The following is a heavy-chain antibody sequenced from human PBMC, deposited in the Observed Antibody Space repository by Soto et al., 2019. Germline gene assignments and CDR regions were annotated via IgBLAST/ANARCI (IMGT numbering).Heavy chain of an antibody. CDR3: ARDPNYYGSGSYYNDYYYYGMDV. Sequence: QVQLVQSGAEVKKPGASVKVSCKASGYTFTSYGISWVRQAPGQGLEWMGWVSAYNGNTNYAQQLQDRVTKTTDTSTGTAYMELRSLRSDDTAVYYCARDPNYYGSGSYYNDYYYYGMDVWGQGTTVTVSS. D-gene: IGHD3-10*01. V-gene: IGHV1-18*01. CDR2: VSAYNGNT. CDR1: GYTFTSYG. J-gene: IGHJ6*02.